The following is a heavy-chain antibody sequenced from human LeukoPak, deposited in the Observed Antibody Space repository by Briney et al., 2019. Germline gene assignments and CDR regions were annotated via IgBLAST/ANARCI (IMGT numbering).Heavy chain of an antibody. Sequence: ASVKVSCKASGYTFSGYYMHWVRQAPGQGLEWMGWINPDSGGTNYAQNFQGRVTMTRDTSINTAYMELSRLTSDDTAVYYCARDRVAAFNWFDPWGQGTLVTVSS. D-gene: IGHD6-6*01. V-gene: IGHV1-2*02. J-gene: IGHJ5*02. CDR2: INPDSGGT. CDR3: ARDRVAAFNWFDP. CDR1: GYTFSGYY.